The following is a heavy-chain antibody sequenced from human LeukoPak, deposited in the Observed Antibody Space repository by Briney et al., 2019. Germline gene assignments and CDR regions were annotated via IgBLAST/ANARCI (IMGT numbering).Heavy chain of an antibody. CDR3: TRWDGSGSPIPFDY. Sequence: GGSLRLSCAASGFTFSDSAMHWVRQASGKGLEWVGRIRTKTNNYATAYAASVKGRFTISRDDSENTAYLQMNSLKTEDTAVYYCTRWDGSGSPIPFDYWGQGTLVTVAS. V-gene: IGHV3-73*01. J-gene: IGHJ4*02. CDR1: GFTFSDSA. D-gene: IGHD3-22*01. CDR2: IRTKTNNYAT.